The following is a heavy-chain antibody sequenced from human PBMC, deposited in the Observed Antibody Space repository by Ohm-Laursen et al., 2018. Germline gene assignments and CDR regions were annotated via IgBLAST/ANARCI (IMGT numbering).Heavy chain of an antibody. CDR3: ARDSSSWYEPLGYFDY. CDR2: ITNSGDFI. Sequence: SLRLSCAASGFTFTAYPMTWVRQAPGKGPEWIAYITNSGDFIQYADSVRGRFTISRDNSKNTLYLQMNSLRAEDTAVYYCARDSSSWYEPLGYFDYWGQGTLVTVSS. J-gene: IGHJ4*02. D-gene: IGHD6-13*01. V-gene: IGHV3-11*04. CDR1: GFTFTAYP.